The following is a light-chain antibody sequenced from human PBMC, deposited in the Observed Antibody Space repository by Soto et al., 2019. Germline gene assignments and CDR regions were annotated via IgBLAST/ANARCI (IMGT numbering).Light chain of an antibody. V-gene: IGKV3-15*01. CDR1: QSISRN. Sequence: EIVLTQSPGTLSLSPGERATLSCRASQSISRNLAWFQQKPGQAPSLLIFGASTRAAGIPARFSGSGSGTEFTLTISGLQSEDFAVYFCHQYENWPKTFGQGTKVDNK. J-gene: IGKJ1*01. CDR2: GAS. CDR3: HQYENWPKT.